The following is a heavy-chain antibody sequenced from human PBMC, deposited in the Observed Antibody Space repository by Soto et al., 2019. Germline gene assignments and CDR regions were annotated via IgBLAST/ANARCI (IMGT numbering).Heavy chain of an antibody. J-gene: IGHJ4*02. CDR1: GFTVRSNY. D-gene: IGHD5-18*01. CDR3: ARVRGYSYVFDY. V-gene: IGHV3-53*01. Sequence: PGGSLRLSCAASGFTVRSNYMSWVRQAPGKGLEWVSVIYGGGSTYYADSVRGRFAISIDNSKNTLYLQMNSLRTDDTAVYYCARVRGYSYVFDYWGQGTPVTVSS. CDR2: IYGGGST.